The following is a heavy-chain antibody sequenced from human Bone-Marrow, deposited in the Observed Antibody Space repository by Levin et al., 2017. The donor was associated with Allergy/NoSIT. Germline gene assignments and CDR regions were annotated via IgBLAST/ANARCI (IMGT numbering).Heavy chain of an antibody. CDR3: ARETSIAAAGTWFDY. CDR2: INHSGST. D-gene: IGHD6-13*01. CDR1: GGSFSGYY. V-gene: IGHV4-34*01. J-gene: IGHJ4*02. Sequence: PSETLSLTCAVYGGSFSGYYWSWIRQPPGKGLEWIGEINHSGSTNYNPSLKSRVTISVDTSKNQFSLKLSSVTAADTAVYYCARETSIAAAGTWFDYWGQGTLVTVSS.